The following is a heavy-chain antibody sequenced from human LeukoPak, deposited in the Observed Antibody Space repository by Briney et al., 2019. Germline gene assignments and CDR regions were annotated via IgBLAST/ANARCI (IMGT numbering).Heavy chain of an antibody. D-gene: IGHD4-17*01. Sequence: TSETLSLTCAVYGRSGSFNDYYWNWIRQSPGKGLGWIGEINHSGGTHYHPSLKSRVTISVDTSKNQFSLRLRSVTAADTAVYYCASLMTTVTYDVFDIWGQGTIVTVSS. CDR1: GRSGSFNDYY. CDR3: ASLMTTVTYDVFDI. J-gene: IGHJ3*02. V-gene: IGHV4-34*01. CDR2: INHSGGT.